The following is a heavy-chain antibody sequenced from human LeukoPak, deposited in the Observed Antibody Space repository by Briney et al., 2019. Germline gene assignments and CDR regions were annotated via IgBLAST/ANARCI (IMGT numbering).Heavy chain of an antibody. D-gene: IGHD1-26*01. CDR2: ISFDINDR. CDR3: AKDSRWDLTRLFDN. J-gene: IGHJ4*02. Sequence: GSLXXSXAASGFTFSSYGMHWVRQAPGKGLEWVASISFDINDRKYAESVRGRFTISRDNSKNTLYLQMNSLRAEDTAVYYXAKDSRWDLTRLFDNWGQGTLVIVSS. CDR1: GFTFSSYG. V-gene: IGHV3-30*02.